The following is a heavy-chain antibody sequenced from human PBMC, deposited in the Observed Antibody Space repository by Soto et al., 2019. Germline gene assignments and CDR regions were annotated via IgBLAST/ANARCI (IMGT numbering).Heavy chain of an antibody. CDR2: IYYSGST. J-gene: IGHJ6*02. V-gene: IGHV4-30-4*01. CDR1: GGSISSGDYY. Sequence: QVQLQESGPGLVKPSQTLSLTCTVSGGSISSGDYYWSWIRQPPGKGLEWIGYIYYSGSTYYNPSPKSRVTISVDTSKNQFSLKLSSVTAADTAVYYCARDIVLVPFFFGYYGMDVWGQGTTVTVSS. D-gene: IGHD2-2*01. CDR3: ARDIVLVPFFFGYYGMDV.